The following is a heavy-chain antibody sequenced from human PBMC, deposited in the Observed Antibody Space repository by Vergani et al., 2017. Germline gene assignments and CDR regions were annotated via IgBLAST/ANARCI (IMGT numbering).Heavy chain of an antibody. J-gene: IGHJ3*01. CDR2: VYWHDDE. Sequence: QITLRESGPTLVKPTQTLTLTCTFSGFSLTTGGEGVGWIRQPPGRALEWLAFVYWHDDERYSPSLKSRVTITKDTSKNEVILTMATMDPVDTATYYCVHRLGYFDWDGAFDVWGPGTMVTVSS. D-gene: IGHD3-9*01. CDR3: VHRLGYFDWDGAFDV. CDR1: GFSLTTGGEG. V-gene: IGHV2-5*01.